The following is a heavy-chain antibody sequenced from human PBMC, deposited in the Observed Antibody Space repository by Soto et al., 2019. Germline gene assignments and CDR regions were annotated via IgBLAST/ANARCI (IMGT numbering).Heavy chain of an antibody. CDR2: IWYDGSNK. CDR3: AREGEPYYYDSSGYYHYYYYGMDV. D-gene: IGHD3-22*01. Sequence: VGSLRLSCAASGFTFSSYGMHWVRQAPGKGLEWVAVIWYDGSNKYYADSVKGRFTISRDNSKNTLYLQMNSLRAEDTAVYYCAREGEPYYYDSSGYYHYYYYGMDVWGQGTTVTVSS. J-gene: IGHJ6*02. V-gene: IGHV3-33*01. CDR1: GFTFSSYG.